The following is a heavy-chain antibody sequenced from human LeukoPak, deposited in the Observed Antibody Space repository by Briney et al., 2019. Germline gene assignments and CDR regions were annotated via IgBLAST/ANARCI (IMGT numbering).Heavy chain of an antibody. CDR2: IKQDGSEK. J-gene: IGHJ4*02. CDR3: AKFGRGEWGGSY. V-gene: IGHV3-7*02. CDR1: GFTFSSYW. Sequence: GGSLTLSCAASGFTFSSYWMHWVRQAPGKGLEWVANIKQDGSEKYYVDSVKGRFTISRDNAKNSLYLQMNPLRAEDTAVYYCAKFGRGEWGGSYWAPGTLVTVSS. D-gene: IGHD3-16*01.